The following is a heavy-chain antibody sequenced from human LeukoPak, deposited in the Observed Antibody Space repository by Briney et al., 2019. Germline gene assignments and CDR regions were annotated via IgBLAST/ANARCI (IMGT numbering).Heavy chain of an antibody. J-gene: IGHJ4*02. CDR3: ARSARTYYLYYFDS. CDR1: GFSFTDYA. V-gene: IGHV3-11*04. CDR2: IGSSPTTM. Sequence: TTGGSLRLSCTASGFSFTDYAMSWVRRAPGKGLEWIAYIGSSPTTMYYAESVRGRFTISRDNAENSLHLQLNGLRAEDTAVYYCARSARTYYLYYFDSWSQGALVTVSS. D-gene: IGHD3-22*01.